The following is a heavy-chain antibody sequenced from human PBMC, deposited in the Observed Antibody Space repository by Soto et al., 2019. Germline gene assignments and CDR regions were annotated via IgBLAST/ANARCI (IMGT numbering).Heavy chain of an antibody. J-gene: IGHJ6*02. V-gene: IGHV3-66*01. CDR3: VRENYYYGMDV. Sequence: PSETLSLTCAVSGGSISSGGYSWTWVRQAPGKGLEWVSAINNAYSTFYADSVKGRFTISRDNSKNTVYLQVSSLRVEDTAMYYCVRENYYYGMDVWGQGTAVTVSS. CDR2: INNAYST. CDR1: GGSISSGGYS.